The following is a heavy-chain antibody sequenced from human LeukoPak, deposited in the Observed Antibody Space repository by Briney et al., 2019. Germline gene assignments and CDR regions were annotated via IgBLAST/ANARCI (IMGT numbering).Heavy chain of an antibody. Sequence: PSETLSLTCAVYGGSFSGYYWSWIRQPPGKGLEWIGEINHSGSTNYNPSLKSRVTISVDTSKNQFSLKLSSVTAADTAVYYCARVRMVRGPPFDYWGQGTLVTVSS. CDR2: INHSGST. J-gene: IGHJ4*02. CDR3: ARVRMVRGPPFDY. CDR1: GGSFSGYY. V-gene: IGHV4-34*01. D-gene: IGHD3-10*01.